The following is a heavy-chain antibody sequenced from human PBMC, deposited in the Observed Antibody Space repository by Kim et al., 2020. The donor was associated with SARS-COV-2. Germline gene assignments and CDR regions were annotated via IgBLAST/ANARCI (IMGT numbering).Heavy chain of an antibody. Sequence: GGSLRLSCAASGFTVSSNYMSWVRQAPGKGLEWVSVIYSGGSTYYADSVKGRFTISRHNSKNTLYLQMNSLRAEDTAVDYCARDRRSSGYYSGAFDIWGQGTMVTVSS. CDR3: ARDRRSSGYYSGAFDI. CDR1: GFTVSSNY. D-gene: IGHD3-22*01. J-gene: IGHJ3*02. V-gene: IGHV3-53*04. CDR2: IYSGGST.